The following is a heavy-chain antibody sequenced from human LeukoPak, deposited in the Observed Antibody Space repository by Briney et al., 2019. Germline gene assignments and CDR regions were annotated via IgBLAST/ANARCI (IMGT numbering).Heavy chain of an antibody. D-gene: IGHD4-17*01. CDR3: ARASHDYGDYSHFDY. Sequence: SETLSLTCTVSGGSISSSSYYWGWIRQTPGKGLEWIGSIYHSGSTNYNPSLKTRVTISVDKSKNQFSLKLSSVTAADTAVYYCARASHDYGDYSHFDYWGQGTLVTVSS. J-gene: IGHJ4*02. CDR2: IYHSGST. V-gene: IGHV4-39*07. CDR1: GGSISSSSYY.